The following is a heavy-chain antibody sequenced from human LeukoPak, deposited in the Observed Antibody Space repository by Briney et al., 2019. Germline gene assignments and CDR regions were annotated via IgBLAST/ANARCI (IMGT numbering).Heavy chain of an antibody. CDR3: ARRGTIVAVRAALGRRLRPIGPHDAFDI. J-gene: IGHJ3*02. CDR2: IYPVDSDT. CDR1: GYSFTSSW. V-gene: IGHV5-51*01. D-gene: IGHD2-2*01. Sequence: GESLKFSCKGSGYSFTSSWSGGLRQMRGKGLEWMGIIYPVDSDTRYSPSLQGLVTISADKSISTAYLQSSSLKASDTGMYYGARRGTIVAVRAALGRRLRPIGPHDAFDIWGQGPMVTVSS.